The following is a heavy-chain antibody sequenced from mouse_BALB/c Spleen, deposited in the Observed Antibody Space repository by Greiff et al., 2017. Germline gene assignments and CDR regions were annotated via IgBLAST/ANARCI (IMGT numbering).Heavy chain of an antibody. J-gene: IGHJ3*01. CDR1: GYTFTSYV. V-gene: IGHV1-14*01. D-gene: IGHD2-4*01. CDR3: ARGRYDYDGGWFAY. Sequence: EVQLQQSGPELVKPGASVKMSCKASGYTFTSYVMHWVKQKPGQGLEWIGYINPYNDGTKYNEKFKGKATLTSDKSSSTAYMELSSLTSEDSAVYYGARGRYDYDGGWFAYWGQGTLVTVSA. CDR2: INPYNDGT.